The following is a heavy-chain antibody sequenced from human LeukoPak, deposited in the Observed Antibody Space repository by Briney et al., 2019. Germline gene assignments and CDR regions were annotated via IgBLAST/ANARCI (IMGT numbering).Heavy chain of an antibody. CDR1: EFTFSNYW. D-gene: IGHD5-12*01. V-gene: IGHV3-74*03. Sequence: PGGSLRLSCAASEFTFSNYWIHWVRQAPGKGLVWVSRIDSDGSDTMYADSVKGRFTISRDNAKNTLYLQMNSLRAEDTAVYYCAKEGYSGYELNYWGQGTLVTVSS. CDR3: AKEGYSGYELNY. CDR2: IDSDGSDT. J-gene: IGHJ4*02.